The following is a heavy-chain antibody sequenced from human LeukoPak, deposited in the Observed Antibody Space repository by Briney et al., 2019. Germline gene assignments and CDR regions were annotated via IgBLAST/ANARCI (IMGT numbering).Heavy chain of an antibody. CDR1: GFTFSGFY. D-gene: IGHD2-15*01. Sequence: GGSLRLSCAAPGFTFSGFYMHWVRQASGKGLEWVGLIRSKPNSYTTVYAASVQGRFTISRDDSKNTAYLQMNSLKAEDTAVYYCTRQDCSGGSCSYVDYWGQGTLVTVSS. CDR3: TRQDCSGGSCSYVDY. CDR2: IRSKPNSYTT. V-gene: IGHV3-73*01. J-gene: IGHJ4*02.